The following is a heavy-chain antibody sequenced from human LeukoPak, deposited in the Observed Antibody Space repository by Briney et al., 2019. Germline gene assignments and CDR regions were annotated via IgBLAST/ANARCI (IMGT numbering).Heavy chain of an antibody. D-gene: IGHD3-16*02. J-gene: IGHJ4*02. CDR3: ARELPALYYFDY. V-gene: IGHV4-39*07. Sequence: SETLSLTCTVSGGSISSSSYYWGWIRQPPGKGLEWIGSIYYSGSTYYNPSLKSRVTISVDTSKNQFSLKLSSVTAADTAVYYCARELPALYYFDYWGQGTLVTVSS. CDR2: IYYSGST. CDR1: GGSISSSSYY.